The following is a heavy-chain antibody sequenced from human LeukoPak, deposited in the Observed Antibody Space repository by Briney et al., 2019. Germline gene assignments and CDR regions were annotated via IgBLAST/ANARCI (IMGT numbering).Heavy chain of an antibody. J-gene: IGHJ4*02. CDR3: ARDLRRVYDYFDY. CDR1: GYTFTGYY. V-gene: IGHV1-2*02. D-gene: IGHD5/OR15-5a*01. CDR2: INPNSGDT. Sequence: ASVKVPCKASGYTFTGYYLHWVRQAPGQGLEWMGWINPNSGDTNYAQKFQGRVTFTSDTSISTAYLEVASDDTAVYYSARDLRRVYDYFDYWGQGTLVPVSS.